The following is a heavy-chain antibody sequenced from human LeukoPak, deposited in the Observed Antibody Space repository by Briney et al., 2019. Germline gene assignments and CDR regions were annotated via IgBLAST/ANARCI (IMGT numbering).Heavy chain of an antibody. CDR3: ARGGPKLGYCSSTSCRYNWFDP. Sequence: SSETLSLTCAVYGGSFSGYCWSWIRQPPGKGLEWIGEINHSGSTNYNPSLKSRVTISVDTSKNQFSLKLSSVTAADTAVYYCARGGPKLGYCSSTSCRYNWFDPWGQGTLVTVSS. V-gene: IGHV4-34*01. CDR2: INHSGST. D-gene: IGHD2-2*01. J-gene: IGHJ5*02. CDR1: GGSFSGYC.